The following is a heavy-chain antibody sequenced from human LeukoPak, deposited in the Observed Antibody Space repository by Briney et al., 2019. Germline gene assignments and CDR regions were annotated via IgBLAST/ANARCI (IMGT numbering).Heavy chain of an antibody. D-gene: IGHD6-19*01. CDR2: TYFRSKWYN. Sequence: SQTLSLTCAISGDSVSSNRATWTWIRQSPSRGLEWLGRTYFRSKWYNDYAVSVKSRITINPDTSKNQFSLQLNSVTPEDTAVYYCARVAYSSGWKDAFDIWGQGTMVTVSS. V-gene: IGHV6-1*01. J-gene: IGHJ3*02. CDR1: GDSVSSNRAT. CDR3: ARVAYSSGWKDAFDI.